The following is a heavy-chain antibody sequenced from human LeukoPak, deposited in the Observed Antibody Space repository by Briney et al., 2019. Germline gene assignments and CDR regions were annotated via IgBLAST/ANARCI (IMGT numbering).Heavy chain of an antibody. Sequence: GSLRLSCAASGFTFSNYAMTWIHQPPGKGLEWIGEINHFGSTNYNPSLKSRVTISVDTSKNRFSLKLSSVTAADTAVYYCARVRLWLGIFDGFDIWGQGTLVTVSS. V-gene: IGHV4-34*01. J-gene: IGHJ3*02. CDR1: GFTFSNYA. CDR3: ARVRLWLGIFDGFDI. D-gene: IGHD3-10*01. CDR2: INHFGST.